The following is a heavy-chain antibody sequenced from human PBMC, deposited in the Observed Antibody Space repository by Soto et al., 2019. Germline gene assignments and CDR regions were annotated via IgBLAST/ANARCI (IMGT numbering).Heavy chain of an antibody. CDR2: IKSKTDGGTT. J-gene: IGHJ4*02. CDR3: TTDPPGYSSSWTLVCKTGGADY. D-gene: IGHD6-13*01. Sequence: EVQLVESGGGLVKPGGSLRLSCAASGFTFSNAWMNWVRQAPGKGLEWVGRIKSKTDGGTTDYAAHVKGRFTISRDDSKNTLYMQMNSLKPEDTAVYYCTTDPPGYSSSWTLVCKTGGADYWGQGTLVTVSS. V-gene: IGHV3-15*07. CDR1: GFTFSNAW.